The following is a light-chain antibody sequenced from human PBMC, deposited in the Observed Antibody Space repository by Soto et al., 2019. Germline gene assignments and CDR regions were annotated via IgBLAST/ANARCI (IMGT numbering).Light chain of an antibody. V-gene: IGKV1-12*01. Sequence: DIQMTQSPSSVSASAGDRVPITCRASQGISNWLAWYQQKPGKAPKLLIYGASSLQSGVPSRFSGSGSGTDFSLTISSLQPADFATYYCQQTNSFPLTFGPGTKVDIK. CDR3: QQTNSFPLT. J-gene: IGKJ3*01. CDR1: QGISNW. CDR2: GAS.